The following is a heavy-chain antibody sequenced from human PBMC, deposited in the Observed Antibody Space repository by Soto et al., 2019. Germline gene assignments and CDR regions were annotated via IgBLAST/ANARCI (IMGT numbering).Heavy chain of an antibody. CDR2: INAGNGNT. CDR3: ARSSSSDAFDI. J-gene: IGHJ3*02. Sequence: ASVKVSCKASGYTFTSYAMHWVRQAPGQRLEWMGWINAGNGNTKYSQKFQGRVTITRDASTSTAYMELSSLRSEDTAVYYCARSSSSDAFDIWGQGTMVTVSS. CDR1: GYTFTSYA. V-gene: IGHV1-3*01. D-gene: IGHD6-13*01.